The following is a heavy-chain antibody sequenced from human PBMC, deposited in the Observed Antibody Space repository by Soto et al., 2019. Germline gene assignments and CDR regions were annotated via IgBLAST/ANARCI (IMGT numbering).Heavy chain of an antibody. V-gene: IGHV4-39*01. CDR3: VRLGYYYDRSGPYYFDS. Sequence: PSETLSLTCTVSCDSISGSNTRYYWGWIRQPPAKGLEWIGSVYHGGNTYYNPSLESRVTISVDTSKNQLSLRLTSVTAADTALFYCVRLGYYYDRSGPYYFDSWGQETQVT. CDR1: CDSISGSNTRYY. CDR2: VYHGGNT. J-gene: IGHJ4*02. D-gene: IGHD3-22*01.